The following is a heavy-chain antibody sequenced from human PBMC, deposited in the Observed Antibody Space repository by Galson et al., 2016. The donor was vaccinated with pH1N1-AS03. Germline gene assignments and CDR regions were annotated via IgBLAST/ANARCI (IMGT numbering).Heavy chain of an antibody. CDR3: ARAAPFDP. Sequence: SGYPFSNFGMSWVRQAPGQGLEWMGWISPQNGNTQYAQRLEGRVTMTTDTSMSTAYMELWSLTYDDTAVYYCARAAPFDPWGQGTLVIVSS. J-gene: IGHJ5*02. CDR2: ISPQNGNT. CDR1: GYPFSNFG. V-gene: IGHV1-18*04. D-gene: IGHD2-15*01.